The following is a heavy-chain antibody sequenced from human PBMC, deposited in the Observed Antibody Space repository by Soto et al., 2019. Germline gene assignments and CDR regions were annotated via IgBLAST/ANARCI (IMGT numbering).Heavy chain of an antibody. D-gene: IGHD3-22*01. Sequence: QVQLVQSWAEVKKPGSSVKVSCNASGGTFSSYAISWVRQAPGQGLEWMGGIIPIFGTANYAQKFQGRVTITADESMSTAYMELSSLRSEDTAVYYCASLPYYYDSSGYRTYQPPFDYWGQGTLVTVSS. J-gene: IGHJ4*02. CDR2: IIPIFGTA. V-gene: IGHV1-69*01. CDR1: GGTFSSYA. CDR3: ASLPYYYDSSGYRTYQPPFDY.